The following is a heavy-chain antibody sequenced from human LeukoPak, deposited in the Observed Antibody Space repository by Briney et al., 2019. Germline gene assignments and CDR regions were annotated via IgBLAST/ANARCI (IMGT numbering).Heavy chain of an antibody. Sequence: AGGSLRLSCAASGFTSSSYEMNWVRQAPGKGPEWVSYIHISGSPIYYADSVKGRFTISRDNAKNSLFLQMNSLRAEDTAIYYCARANGGYSYGYPDYWGQGTLVTVSS. D-gene: IGHD5-18*01. CDR1: GFTSSSYE. CDR3: ARANGGYSYGYPDY. J-gene: IGHJ4*02. V-gene: IGHV3-48*03. CDR2: IHISGSPI.